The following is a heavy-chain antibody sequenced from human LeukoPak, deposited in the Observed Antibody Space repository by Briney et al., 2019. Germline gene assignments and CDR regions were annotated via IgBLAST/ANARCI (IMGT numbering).Heavy chain of an antibody. CDR2: ISWDSGNI. V-gene: IGHV3-9*01. Sequence: PGRSLRLSCAASGFTFDDYAMHWVRQAPGEGLEWVSGISWDSGNIDYVDSVKGRFTTSRDNAKNSLYLQMNSLRAEDTALYYCAKVKDSYGHYYFDYWGQGTLVTVSS. J-gene: IGHJ4*02. CDR1: GFTFDDYA. CDR3: AKVKDSYGHYYFDY. D-gene: IGHD5-18*01.